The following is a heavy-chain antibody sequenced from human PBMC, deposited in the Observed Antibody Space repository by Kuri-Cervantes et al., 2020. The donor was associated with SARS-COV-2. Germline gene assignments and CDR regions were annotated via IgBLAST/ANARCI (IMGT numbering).Heavy chain of an antibody. D-gene: IGHD6-19*01. CDR3: ARRSGYYYYGMDV. CDR1: GGSFSGYY. J-gene: IGHJ6*01. Sequence: SETLSLTCAVYGGSFSGYYWSWIRQPPGKGLEWIGEINHSGSTNYNPSLKSRVTISVDTSKNQFSLKLSSVTAADTAVYYCARRSGYYYYGMDVWGQGNTV. CDR2: INHSGST. V-gene: IGHV4-34*01.